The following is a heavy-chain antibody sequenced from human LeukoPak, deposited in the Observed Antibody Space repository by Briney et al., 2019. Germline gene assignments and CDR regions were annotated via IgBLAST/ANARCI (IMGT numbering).Heavy chain of an antibody. CDR2: IRYDGSQK. Sequence: GGSLRLSCAASGSTFSSFGIHWVRQAPGKGLEWVAFIRYDGSQKDYAESVTGRFTISRDNSKNTLYLQMNSLRAEDTAVYYCAKDRREIVASAPDFWGQGTLVTVSS. CDR1: GSTFSSFG. CDR3: AKDRREIVASAPDF. J-gene: IGHJ4*02. V-gene: IGHV3-30*02. D-gene: IGHD3-22*01.